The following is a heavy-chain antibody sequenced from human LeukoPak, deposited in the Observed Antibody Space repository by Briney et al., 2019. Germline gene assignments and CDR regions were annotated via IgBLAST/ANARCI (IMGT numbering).Heavy chain of an antibody. J-gene: IGHJ4*02. CDR2: ISYSGST. CDR3: ARVVRVSPPYFDY. Sequence: SETLSLTCTVSGGSISSYYWSWIRQPPGKGLEWIGYISYSGSTNYNPSLKSRVTISVDPSKNQFSLKLSSVTAADTAVYYCARVVRVSPPYFDYWGQGTLVTVSS. CDR1: GGSISSYY. D-gene: IGHD6-6*01. V-gene: IGHV4-59*01.